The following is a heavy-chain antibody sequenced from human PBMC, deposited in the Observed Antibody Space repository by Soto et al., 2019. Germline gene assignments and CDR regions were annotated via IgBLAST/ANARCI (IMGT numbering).Heavy chain of an antibody. CDR1: GFTVSSNY. D-gene: IGHD2-2*01. Sequence: GGSLRLSWVASGFTVSSNYMSWVRQATGKGLEWVSVIYSDGNTYYADSVKGRFTISRDNFKNTVYLQMNSLRAEDTAVYYCARAEIGMPTPWGQGTLVTVSS. V-gene: IGHV3-66*01. CDR3: ARAEIGMPTP. CDR2: IYSDGNT. J-gene: IGHJ5*02.